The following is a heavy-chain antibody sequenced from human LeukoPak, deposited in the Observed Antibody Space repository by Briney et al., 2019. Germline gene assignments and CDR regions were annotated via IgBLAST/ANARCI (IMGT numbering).Heavy chain of an antibody. CDR2: INPCGGST. D-gene: IGHD3-22*01. CDR1: GYTFTRYY. J-gene: IGHJ4*02. V-gene: IGHV1-46*01. Sequence: ASVKVSCKASGYTFTRYYMHWVRQAPGQGLEWMGLINPCGGSTGYAQKFQGRVTMTRDTSTSTVYMEMSSLRSEDTAVYYCARDGDSSGYYYFGNDYWGQGTLVTVSS. CDR3: ARDGDSSGYYYFGNDY.